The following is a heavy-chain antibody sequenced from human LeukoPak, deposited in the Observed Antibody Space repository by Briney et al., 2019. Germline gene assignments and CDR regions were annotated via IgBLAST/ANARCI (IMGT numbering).Heavy chain of an antibody. J-gene: IGHJ4*02. V-gene: IGHV3-23*01. Sequence: PGRSLRLSCAASGFILNKYAMHWVRQAPGKGLEWVSSIFGSGGPTYYADSVKGRFTISRDNSKNTLYLQLNSLRAEDTALYYCVKGDSSGWYWGQGALVTVSS. CDR2: IFGSGGPT. CDR1: GFILNKYA. D-gene: IGHD6-19*01. CDR3: VKGDSSGWY.